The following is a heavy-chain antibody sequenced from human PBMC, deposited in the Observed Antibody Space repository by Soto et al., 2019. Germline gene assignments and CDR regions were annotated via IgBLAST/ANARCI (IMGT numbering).Heavy chain of an antibody. Sequence: SETLSLTCTVSGGSISSGGYYWSWIRQHPGKGLEWIGYIYYSGSTYYNPSLKSRVTISVDTSKNQFSLKLSSVTAADTAVYYCARGSISFTMIVVVIAPPPGAFALCGQGTMLTV. V-gene: IGHV4-31*03. D-gene: IGHD3-22*01. CDR1: GGSISSGGYY. J-gene: IGHJ3*01. CDR3: ARGSISFTMIVVVIAPPPGAFAL. CDR2: IYYSGST.